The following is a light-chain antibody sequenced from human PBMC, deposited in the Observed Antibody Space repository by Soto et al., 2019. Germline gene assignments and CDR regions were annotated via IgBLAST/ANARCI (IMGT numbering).Light chain of an antibody. CDR2: SNN. CDR1: SSNIGGTNY. V-gene: IGLV1-47*02. CDR3: ASWDDRLGAVI. J-gene: IGLJ2*01. Sequence: VLTQPPSASGAPGQKVFISCSGSSSNIGGTNYAYWYQQLPGAAPKLLMHSNNLRPSGVPERISGSKFGTAASLAISGLRSEDEAVYYCASWDDRLGAVIFGGGTKGTVL.